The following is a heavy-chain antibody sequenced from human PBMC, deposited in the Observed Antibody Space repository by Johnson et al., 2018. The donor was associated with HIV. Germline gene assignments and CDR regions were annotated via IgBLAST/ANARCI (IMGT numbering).Heavy chain of an antibody. CDR1: HFIFSNYY. V-gene: IGHV3-69-1*01. CDR3: AREGGAAAPDAFDI. J-gene: IGHJ3*02. D-gene: IGHD2-2*01. Sequence: VQLVESGGGVVQPGRSLRLSCAASHFIFSNYYMNYVRQAPGKGLEWVSGISWHSGSIGYADSVKGRFTISRDNAKNSLYLQMNSLRAEDTAVYYCAREGGAAAPDAFDIWGQGTMVTVSS. CDR2: ISWHSGSI.